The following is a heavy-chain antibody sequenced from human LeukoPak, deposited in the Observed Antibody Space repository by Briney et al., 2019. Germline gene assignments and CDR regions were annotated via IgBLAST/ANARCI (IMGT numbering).Heavy chain of an antibody. J-gene: IGHJ4*02. CDR3: ARGLRNLLDY. CDR2: IYSGGST. Sequence: PGGSLRLSCAGSGFIFNNYAMHWVRQPPGKGLEWVSVIYSGGSTYYADSVKGRFTISRDNSKNTLYLQMNSLRAEDTAVYHCARGLRNLLDYWGQGTLVTVSS. D-gene: IGHD1-14*01. CDR1: GFIFNNYA. V-gene: IGHV3-NL1*01.